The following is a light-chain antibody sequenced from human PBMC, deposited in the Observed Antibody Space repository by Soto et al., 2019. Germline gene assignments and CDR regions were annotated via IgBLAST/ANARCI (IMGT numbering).Light chain of an antibody. Sequence: ESLLTQSPGTQSLSLGERPTLXXRASERLSSVYLAWYQQRPGQPPRLXXYGASNRATGIPDRFSGSGSGTDFTLIINRLEPEDVAIYYCQQYGGSPRITFGQGTRLEIK. CDR1: ERLSSVY. CDR2: GAS. CDR3: QQYGGSPRIT. V-gene: IGKV3-20*01. J-gene: IGKJ5*01.